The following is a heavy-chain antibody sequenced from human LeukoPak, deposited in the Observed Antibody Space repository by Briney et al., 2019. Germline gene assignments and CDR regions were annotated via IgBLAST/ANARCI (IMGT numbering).Heavy chain of an antibody. Sequence: SETLSLTCAVYGGSFNGYYWSWIRQPPGKGLEWIGEINHSGSTNYNPSLKSRVTISVDTSKNQFSLKLSSVTAADTAVYYCARSQRYYYDSSGYPFDYWGQGTLVTVSS. CDR2: INHSGST. J-gene: IGHJ4*02. D-gene: IGHD3-22*01. V-gene: IGHV4-34*01. CDR3: ARSQRYYYDSSGYPFDY. CDR1: GGSFNGYY.